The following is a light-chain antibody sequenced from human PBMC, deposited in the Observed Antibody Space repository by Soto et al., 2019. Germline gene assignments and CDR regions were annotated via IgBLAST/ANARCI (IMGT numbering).Light chain of an antibody. CDR3: SSYTRGSSIV. CDR2: EVN. J-gene: IGLJ1*01. CDR1: SSDVGGYKY. Sequence: QSALTQPASVSGSPGQSITISCSGTSSDVGGYKYVSWYQQLPGKAPRLMIYEVNNRPSGVSNRFSGSKSGNTASLSISGLQTDDEANYYCSSYTRGSSIVFGTGTKLTVL. V-gene: IGLV2-14*01.